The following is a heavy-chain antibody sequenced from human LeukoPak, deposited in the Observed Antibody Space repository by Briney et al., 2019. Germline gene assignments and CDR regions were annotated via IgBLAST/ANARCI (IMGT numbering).Heavy chain of an antibody. CDR1: GESFGGPFSGYN. J-gene: IGHJ4*02. Sequence: TSETLSLTCAVYGESFGGPFSGYNWNWIRQSPGKGLEWIGEINDSGSTSYNPSLKSRVTISVDTSKNQFSLKLSSVTAADTAVYYCAIDSARKAENFESWGQGTLVTVSS. CDR2: INDSGST. V-gene: IGHV4-34*01. CDR3: AIDSARKAENFES. D-gene: IGHD1-14*01.